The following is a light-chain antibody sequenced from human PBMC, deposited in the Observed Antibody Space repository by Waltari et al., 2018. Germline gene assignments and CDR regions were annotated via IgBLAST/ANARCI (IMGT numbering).Light chain of an antibody. CDR1: SSHIGSNT. V-gene: IGLV1-44*01. Sequence: QSVLTQPPSASAPPGQRVTISRSGSSSHIGSNTLNWYQQLPGTAPKLLIYSNNQRPSGVPDRFSGSKSGTSASLAISGLQSEDEADYYCAAWDDSLNGVVFGGGTKLTVL. CDR3: AAWDDSLNGVV. CDR2: SNN. J-gene: IGLJ2*01.